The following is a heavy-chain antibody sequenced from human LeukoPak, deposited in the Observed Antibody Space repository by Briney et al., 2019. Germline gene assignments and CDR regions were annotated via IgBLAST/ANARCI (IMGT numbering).Heavy chain of an antibody. V-gene: IGHV4-34*03. CDR2: INHSGST. D-gene: IGHD1-1*01. CDR3: AKDKGSRTGTDPGFD. J-gene: IGHJ4*02. CDR1: GGSFSGYY. Sequence: SETLSLTCAVYGGSFSGYYWSWIRQPPGKGLEWIGEINHSGSTYYNPSLKSRVTISVDTSKNQFSLKLSSVTAADTAVYYWAKDKGSRTGTDPGFDWGQGTLVTVSS.